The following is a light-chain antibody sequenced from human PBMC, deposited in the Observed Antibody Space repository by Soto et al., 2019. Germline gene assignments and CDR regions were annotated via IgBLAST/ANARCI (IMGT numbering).Light chain of an antibody. CDR1: SSDVVTYNL. V-gene: IGLV2-23*03. J-gene: IGLJ1*01. CDR2: EGT. CDR3: YSFAGSTTFSYV. Sequence: QPALTLPASVSGSPGQSISISCTGTSSDVVTYNLVSWYQQHPGKAPTVLIYEGTKRPSGVSNRFSGSKSGNTASLTISGLQTEDEADYYCYSFAGSTTFSYVFGPGTKVTXL.